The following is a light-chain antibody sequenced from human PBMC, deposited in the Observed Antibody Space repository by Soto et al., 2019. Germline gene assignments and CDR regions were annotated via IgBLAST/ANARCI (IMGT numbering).Light chain of an antibody. V-gene: IGKV1-39*01. Sequence: DIQMTQSPSSLSASVGDRITITCRASQSISAYLNWYQHKPGKAPNLLICAPSTLQTGVPSRFSGSGSGTHFTLTSSGLQPEDFATYYCQQTGSSPYTFAQGTKLES. CDR2: APS. CDR1: QSISAY. CDR3: QQTGSSPYT. J-gene: IGKJ2*01.